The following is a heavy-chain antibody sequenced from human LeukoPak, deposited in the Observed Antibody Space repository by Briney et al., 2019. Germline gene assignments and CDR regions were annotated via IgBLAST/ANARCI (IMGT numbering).Heavy chain of an antibody. CDR1: GSTFSSYA. CDR3: ARGTAVGAQSGAFDY. CDR2: IIPIFGTA. V-gene: IGHV1-69*05. J-gene: IGHJ4*02. Sequence: SVKVSCKASGSTFSSYAISWVRQAPGQGLEWMGGIIPIFGTANYAQKFQGRVTITTDESTSTAYMELSSLRSEDTAVYYCARGTAVGAQSGAFDYWGQGTLVTVSS. D-gene: IGHD1-26*01.